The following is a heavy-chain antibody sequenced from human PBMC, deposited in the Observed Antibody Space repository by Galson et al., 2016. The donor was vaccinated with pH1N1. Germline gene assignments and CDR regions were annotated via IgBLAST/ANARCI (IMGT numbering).Heavy chain of an antibody. CDR1: GYSFTNYW. CDR3: ARGSGSPDSYYYYGMDV. D-gene: IGHD3-10*01. V-gene: IGHV5-51*01. Sequence: QSGAEVTKPGKSLKISCKGSGYSFTNYWIGWVRQIPGKGLEWMGIIYPSDSDTRYSPYLHGQVTISADKSISTAYLRWSSLKASDTAIYYCARGSGSPDSYYYYGMDVWGQGTTVTVSS. CDR2: IYPSDSDT. J-gene: IGHJ6*02.